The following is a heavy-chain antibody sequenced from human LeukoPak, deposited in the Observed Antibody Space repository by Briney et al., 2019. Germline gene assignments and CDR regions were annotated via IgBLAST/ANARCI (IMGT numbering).Heavy chain of an antibody. CDR3: ARGVFDYYGAGSPIDY. CDR1: GGSISSGSYY. Sequence: PSETLSLTCTVSGGSISSGSYYWSWIRQPAGKGLEWIGRIYTSGSTNYNPSLKSRVTISVDTSKNQFSLKLSSVTAADTAVYYCARGVFDYYGAGSPIDYWGQGTLVTVSS. D-gene: IGHD3-10*01. J-gene: IGHJ4*02. V-gene: IGHV4-61*02. CDR2: IYTSGST.